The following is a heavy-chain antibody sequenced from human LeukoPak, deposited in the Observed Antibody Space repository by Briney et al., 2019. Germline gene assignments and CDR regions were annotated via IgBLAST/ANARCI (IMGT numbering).Heavy chain of an antibody. J-gene: IGHJ4*02. Sequence: GGSLKLSCAASGFTFSSYAMSWFRQAPGGGLGWVSAISGSGGSAYYADSVKGRFTISRDNSKNTLYLQMNSLRAEDTAVYYCAKTPLYSSSWYGSDYWGQGTLVTVSS. CDR2: ISGSGGSA. CDR3: AKTPLYSSSWYGSDY. D-gene: IGHD6-13*01. V-gene: IGHV3-23*01. CDR1: GFTFSSYA.